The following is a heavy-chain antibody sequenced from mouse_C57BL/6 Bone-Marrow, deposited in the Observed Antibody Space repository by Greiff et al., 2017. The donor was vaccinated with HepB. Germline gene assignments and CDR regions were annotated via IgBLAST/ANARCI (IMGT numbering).Heavy chain of an antibody. CDR3: ARWDYGSGFAY. CDR2: IDPSDSYT. J-gene: IGHJ3*01. Sequence: QVQLQQPGAELVMPGASVKLSCKASGYTFTSYWMHWVKQRPGQGLEWIGEIDPSDSYTNYNQKFKGKSTLTVDKSSSTAYMQLSSLTSEDSAVYYCARWDYGSGFAYWGQGTLVTVSA. CDR1: GYTFTSYW. V-gene: IGHV1-69*01. D-gene: IGHD1-1*01.